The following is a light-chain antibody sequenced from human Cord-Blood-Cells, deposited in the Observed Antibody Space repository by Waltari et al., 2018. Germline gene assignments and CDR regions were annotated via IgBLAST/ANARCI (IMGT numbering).Light chain of an antibody. CDR3: QQYYSTPFT. J-gene: IGKJ3*01. CDR1: QSVFYSSNHKNY. CDR2: SGS. V-gene: IGKV4-1*01. Sequence: DIVLTQPPDSLAVSLGERATINCKSSQSVFYSSNHKNYLAWYQPKPGQPPKLLIYSGSTRGSRVPDPFRGSGSGTDFTLTISSLQAEDVAVYYCQQYYSTPFTFGPGTKVDIK.